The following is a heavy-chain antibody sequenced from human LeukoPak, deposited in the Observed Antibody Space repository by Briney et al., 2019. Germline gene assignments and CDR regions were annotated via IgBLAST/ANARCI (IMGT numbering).Heavy chain of an antibody. Sequence: GGSLRLSCAASGFTVSSNYMSWVRQAPGKGLEWVSVIYSGGSTYYADSVKGRFTISRDNSKNTLYLQMNSLRAEDTAVYYCARGEMATMTGGLDYWGQGTLVTVSS. V-gene: IGHV3-53*01. CDR3: ARGEMATMTGGLDY. CDR1: GFTVSSNY. J-gene: IGHJ4*02. D-gene: IGHD5-24*01. CDR2: IYSGGST.